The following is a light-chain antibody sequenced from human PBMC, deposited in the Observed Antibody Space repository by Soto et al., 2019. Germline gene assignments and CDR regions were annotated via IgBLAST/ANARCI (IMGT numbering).Light chain of an antibody. V-gene: IGLV2-14*01. CDR3: NSYTSRSTGV. CDR2: EVS. CDR1: SSDVGSYTY. J-gene: IGLJ3*02. Sequence: QSVLTQPASVSGSPGQSITISCTGTSSDVGSYTYVSWYQQHPGKAPKLMIYEVSNRPSGVSNRFSGSKSGNTASLTISGLQAEDEADYYCNSYTSRSTGVFGGGTKLTVL.